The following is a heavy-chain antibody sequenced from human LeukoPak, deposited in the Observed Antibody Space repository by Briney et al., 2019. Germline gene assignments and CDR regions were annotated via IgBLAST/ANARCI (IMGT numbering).Heavy chain of an antibody. J-gene: IGHJ6*02. V-gene: IGHV4-59*08. CDR2: IYYSGST. CDR3: AGHDYGGNWIYYYYGMDV. CDR1: GGSISSYY. Sequence: PSETLSLTCTVSGGSISSYYWSWIRQPPGKGLEWIGYIYYSGSTNYNPSLKSRVTISVDTSKNQFSLKLSSVTAADTAVYYCAGHDYGGNWIYYYYGMDVWGQGTTVTVSS. D-gene: IGHD4-23*01.